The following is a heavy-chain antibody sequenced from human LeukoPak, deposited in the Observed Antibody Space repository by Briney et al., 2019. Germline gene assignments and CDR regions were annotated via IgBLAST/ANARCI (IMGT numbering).Heavy chain of an antibody. J-gene: IGHJ4*02. D-gene: IGHD3-22*01. Sequence: TGRSLRLSCAASGITFSTYGMYWVRQAPGKGLEWLAVISHDGNNKYYADSVKGRFTISRDNSKNTLYLQMNSLRAEDTAVHYCARDRDNYYDSSGYHYSPFDYWGQGTLVTVSS. CDR3: ARDRDNYYDSSGYHYSPFDY. CDR1: GITFSTYG. V-gene: IGHV3-30*03. CDR2: ISHDGNNK.